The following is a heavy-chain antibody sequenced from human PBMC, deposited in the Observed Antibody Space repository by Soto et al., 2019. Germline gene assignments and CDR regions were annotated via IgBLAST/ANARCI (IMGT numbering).Heavy chain of an antibody. CDR2: IYYSGST. V-gene: IGHV4-39*01. CDR1: GGSISNNNYY. Sequence: SETLSLTCTFSGGSISNNNYYWGWIRQPPGKGLEWIGSIYYSGSTYYNPSLKSRVTISVDRSKNQFSLKLSSVTAADTALYYCARSPLNYWGQGTLVTVSS. CDR3: ARSPLNY. J-gene: IGHJ4*02.